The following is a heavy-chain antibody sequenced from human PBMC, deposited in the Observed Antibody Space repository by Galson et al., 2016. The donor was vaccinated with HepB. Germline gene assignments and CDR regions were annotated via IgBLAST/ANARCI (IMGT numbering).Heavy chain of an antibody. CDR2: IVVGTGNT. J-gene: IGHJ3*01. CDR1: GFTFSMSA. D-gene: IGHD3-10*01. V-gene: IGHV1-58*01. CDR3: AARHQSSLNWVGGILQGKIDGVDV. Sequence: SVKVSCKASGFTFSMSAVQWVRQARGQRLEWLGYIVVGTGNTNYARKFHERITVSRDMSTNEVYMELRSLRSDDTAVYYCAARHQSSLNWVGGILQGKIDGVDVWGQGTMFTVSS.